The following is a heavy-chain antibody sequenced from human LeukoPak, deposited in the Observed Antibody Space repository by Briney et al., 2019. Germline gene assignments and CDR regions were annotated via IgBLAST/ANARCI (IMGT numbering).Heavy chain of an antibody. CDR3: ARGLVWRFLLDSRRDSFDI. V-gene: IGHV4-31*03. D-gene: IGHD3-16*01. CDR1: GASIGSAGYS. CDR2: IFNSGSP. Sequence: SQTLSLTCSVSGASIGSAGYSWSWIRQNPEKGLEWIGHIFNSGSPYYNPSLKSRVTISVDTSKNQFSLRLRSVTAADTAVYYCARGLVWRFLLDSRRDSFDIWGQGTTITVSS. J-gene: IGHJ3*02.